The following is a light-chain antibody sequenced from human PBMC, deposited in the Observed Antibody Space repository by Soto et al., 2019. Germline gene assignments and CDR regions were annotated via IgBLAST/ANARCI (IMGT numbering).Light chain of an antibody. J-gene: IGKJ3*01. V-gene: IGKV3-20*01. Sequence: ELVLTQSPGTLSLSPGERATLSCMASQSVSVNSLASYQQKGGQAPRRLSYAASTRATAVPDRFSGTGSGTDFALTISRLETDDSAVYYCQQYGGSPFTFGAGTKVDIK. CDR3: QQYGGSPFT. CDR1: QSVSVNS. CDR2: AAS.